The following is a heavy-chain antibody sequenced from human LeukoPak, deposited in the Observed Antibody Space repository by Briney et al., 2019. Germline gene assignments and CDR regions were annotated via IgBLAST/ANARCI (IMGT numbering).Heavy chain of an antibody. D-gene: IGHD1-26*01. CDR1: GLTFSDYY. V-gene: IGHV3-11*01. CDR3: ARDRIGGNYSPLDY. Sequence: GGSLRLSCAASGLTFSDYYMSWIRQAPGKGLEWVSYISSSGSIIYYADSVKGRFTISRDNAKNSLYLQMNSLRAEDTAVYYCARDRIGGNYSPLDYWGQGTLVTVSS. CDR2: ISSSGSII. J-gene: IGHJ4*02.